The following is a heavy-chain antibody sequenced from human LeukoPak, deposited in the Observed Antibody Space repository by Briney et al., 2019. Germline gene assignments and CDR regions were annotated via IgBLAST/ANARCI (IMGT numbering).Heavy chain of an antibody. D-gene: IGHD6-25*01. CDR1: GFTFSDYY. J-gene: IGHJ4*02. Sequence: GSLRLSCAASGFTFSDYYMSWIRQPPGKGLEWIGSIHYSGSTYYNPSLKSRVTISVDTSKRQFSLKVTSVTAADTAVYYCARSFDGSGLGYYFDYWGQGTLVTVSS. CDR2: IHYSGST. CDR3: ARSFDGSGLGYYFDY. V-gene: IGHV4-38-2*01.